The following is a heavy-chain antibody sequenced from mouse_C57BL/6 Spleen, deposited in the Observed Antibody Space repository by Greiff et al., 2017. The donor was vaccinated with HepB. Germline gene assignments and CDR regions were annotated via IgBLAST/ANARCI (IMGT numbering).Heavy chain of an antibody. CDR2: IYPSDSET. Sequence: QVQLQQPGAELVRPGSSVKLSCKASGYTFTSYWMDWVKQRPGQGLEWIGNIYPSDSETHYNQKFKDKATLTVDKSSSTAYMQLSSLTSEDSAVYNGAWGDGAWFAYWGQGTLVTVSA. D-gene: IGHD3-3*01. V-gene: IGHV1-61*01. J-gene: IGHJ3*01. CDR3: AWGDGAWFAY. CDR1: GYTFTSYW.